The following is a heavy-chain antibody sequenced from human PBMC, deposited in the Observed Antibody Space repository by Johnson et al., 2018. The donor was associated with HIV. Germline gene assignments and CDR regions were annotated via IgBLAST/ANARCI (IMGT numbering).Heavy chain of an antibody. J-gene: IGHJ3*02. CDR1: GFTVSSNY. V-gene: IGHV3-66*02. Sequence: VQLVESGGGLVQPGGSLRLSCAASGFTVSSNYMSWVRQSPGKGLEWVSVIYSGGNTYYADSVTGRFTISRDNSKNTLYLQMNSLRAEDTAVYYCARDMEAYCSGGSCYSAAFDIWGQGTMVTVSS. CDR2: IYSGGNT. D-gene: IGHD2-15*01. CDR3: ARDMEAYCSGGSCYSAAFDI.